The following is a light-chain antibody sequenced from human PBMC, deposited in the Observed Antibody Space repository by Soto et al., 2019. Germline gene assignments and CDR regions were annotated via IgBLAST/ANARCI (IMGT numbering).Light chain of an antibody. CDR1: NSNIGAGYD. CDR2: RNN. J-gene: IGLJ3*02. CDR3: QSYDNSLSAWV. Sequence: QAVVTQPPSVSGAPGQRVIISCTGNNSNIGAGYDVHWYQHLPGTAPKVLIYRNNNRPSGVPDRFSGSKSGTSASLAITGLQVEDEAHYYCQSYDNSLSAWVFGGGTKLTVL. V-gene: IGLV1-40*01.